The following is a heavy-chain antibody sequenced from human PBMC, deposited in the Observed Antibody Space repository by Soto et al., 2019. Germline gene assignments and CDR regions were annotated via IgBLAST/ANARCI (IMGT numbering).Heavy chain of an antibody. CDR3: ASWTLIAVAPPDY. D-gene: IGHD6-19*01. J-gene: IGHJ4*02. V-gene: IGHV4-39*01. CDR1: GGSISSSSYY. CDR2: IYYSGST. Sequence: SETLSLTCTVSGGSISSSSYYWGWIRQPPGKGLEWIGSIYYSGSTYYNPSLKSRVTISVDTSKNQFSLKLSSVTAADTAVYYCASWTLIAVAPPDYWGQGTLVTVSS.